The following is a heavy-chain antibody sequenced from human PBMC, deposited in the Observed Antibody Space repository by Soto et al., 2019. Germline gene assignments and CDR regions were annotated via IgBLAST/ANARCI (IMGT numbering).Heavy chain of an antibody. Sequence: PSETLSLTCTVSGGSISSSSYYWGWIRQPPGKGLEWIGSIYYSGSTYYNPSLKSRVTISVDTSKNQFSLKLSSVTAADTAVYYCARCQTFYGSGSYSLDYYYYYYMDVWGKGTTVTVSS. CDR3: ARCQTFYGSGSYSLDYYYYYYMDV. D-gene: IGHD3-10*01. CDR2: IYYSGST. J-gene: IGHJ6*03. CDR1: GGSISSSSYY. V-gene: IGHV4-39*01.